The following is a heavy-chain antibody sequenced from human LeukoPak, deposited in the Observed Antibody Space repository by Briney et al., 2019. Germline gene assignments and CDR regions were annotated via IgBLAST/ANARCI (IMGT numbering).Heavy chain of an antibody. CDR3: ARELRYSGSYLNYYGMDV. CDR2: INPSGGST. J-gene: IGHJ6*02. CDR1: GYTFTSYY. V-gene: IGHV1-46*01. Sequence: ASVKVSYKASGYTFTSYYMHWARQAPGQGLEWMGIINPSGGSTSYAQKFQGRVTMTRDTSTSTVYMELSSLRSEDTAVYYCARELRYSGSYLNYYGMDVWGQGTTVTVSS. D-gene: IGHD1-26*01.